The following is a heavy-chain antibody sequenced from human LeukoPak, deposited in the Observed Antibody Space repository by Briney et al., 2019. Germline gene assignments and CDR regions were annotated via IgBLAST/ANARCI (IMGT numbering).Heavy chain of an antibody. V-gene: IGHV3-23*01. D-gene: IGHD1-26*01. CDR1: GFTFSSYA. CDR3: AKDDSGSYLQYFQH. J-gene: IGHJ1*01. CDR2: ISGSGGGT. Sequence: PGGSLRLSCAASGFTFSSYAMSWVCQAPGKGLEWVSAISGSGGGTYYADSVKGRFTIFRDNSKNTLYLQMNSLRADDTAVYYCAKDDSGSYLQYFQHWGQGTLVTVSS.